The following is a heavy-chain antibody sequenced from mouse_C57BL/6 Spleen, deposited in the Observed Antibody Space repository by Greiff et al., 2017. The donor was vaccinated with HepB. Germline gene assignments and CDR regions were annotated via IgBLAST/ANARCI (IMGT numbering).Heavy chain of an antibody. V-gene: IGHV1-50*01. CDR3: ARYYDGSYAMDY. CDR2: IDPSDSYT. Sequence: VQLQQPGAELVKPGASVKLSCKASGYTFTSYWMQWVKQRPGQGLEWIGEIDPSDSYTNYNQKFKGKATLTVDTSSSTAYMQLSSLTSEDSAVYYCARYYDGSYAMDYWGQGTSVTVSS. D-gene: IGHD2-3*01. CDR1: GYTFTSYW. J-gene: IGHJ4*01.